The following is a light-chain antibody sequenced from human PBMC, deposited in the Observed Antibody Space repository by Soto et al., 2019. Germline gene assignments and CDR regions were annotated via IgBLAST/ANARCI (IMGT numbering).Light chain of an antibody. CDR2: QTS. Sequence: EIVLTQSPATLSSFPGDRVTLSCRASQYINTRLAWYQHRPGQAPRLLIYQTSLRAAGIPARFSASGSVTDFTLTISDVQPEDFALYYCHQRQSWPRTVGQGTKVDI. CDR3: HQRQSWPRT. J-gene: IGKJ1*01. V-gene: IGKV3-11*01. CDR1: QYINTR.